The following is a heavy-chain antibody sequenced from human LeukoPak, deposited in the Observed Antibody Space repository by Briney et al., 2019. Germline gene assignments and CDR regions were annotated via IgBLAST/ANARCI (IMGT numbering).Heavy chain of an antibody. CDR2: IYHSGST. J-gene: IGHJ4*02. CDR3: ARVTGYMTEDYFDY. Sequence: SETLSLTCAVSGGSISSSNWWSWVRQPPGKGLEWIGEIYHSGSTNYNPSLKSRVTISVDTSKNQFSLRLSSVTAADTAVYYCARVTGYMTEDYFDYWGQGTLITVSS. V-gene: IGHV4-4*02. CDR1: GGSISSSNW. D-gene: IGHD6-13*01.